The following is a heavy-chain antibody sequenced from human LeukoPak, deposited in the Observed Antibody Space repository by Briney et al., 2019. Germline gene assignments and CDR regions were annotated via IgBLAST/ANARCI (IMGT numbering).Heavy chain of an antibody. CDR2: ITDSGGTT. CDR3: ARLWRGSHPRYFDH. J-gene: IGHJ4*02. V-gene: IGHV3-23*01. D-gene: IGHD1-26*01. Sequence: GGSLRLSCAASGFTFTNYAMSWVRQAPGKGLEWVSTITDSGGTTFYVDSVKGRFTISRDNFKNTVYLQMNSLRAEDTAVYYCARLWRGSHPRYFDHWGQGTLVTVSS. CDR1: GFTFTNYA.